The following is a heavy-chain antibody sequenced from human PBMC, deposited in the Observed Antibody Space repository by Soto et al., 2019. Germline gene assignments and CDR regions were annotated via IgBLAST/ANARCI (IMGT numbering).Heavy chain of an antibody. Sequence: QVQLQQWGAGLLKPSETLSLTCAVYGGSFSGYYWSWIRQPPGKGLEWIGEINHSGSTNYNPSLKSRVTISVDTSKNQFSLKLSSVTAADTAVYYCARVPSSGWHAPSYWYFDLWGRGTLVTVSS. D-gene: IGHD6-19*01. J-gene: IGHJ2*01. CDR1: GGSFSGYY. CDR2: INHSGST. CDR3: ARVPSSGWHAPSYWYFDL. V-gene: IGHV4-34*01.